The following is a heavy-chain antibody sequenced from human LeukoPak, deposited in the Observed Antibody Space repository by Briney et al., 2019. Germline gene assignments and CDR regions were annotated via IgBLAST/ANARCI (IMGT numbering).Heavy chain of an antibody. J-gene: IGHJ4*02. D-gene: IGHD3-10*01. CDR3: ARHPELYFFDY. V-gene: IGHV4-59*08. CDR2: ISYSGST. CDR1: GASISSYY. Sequence: PSETLSLTCTVSGASISSYYLSWIRQPPGKGLEWIGYISYSGSTNYNPSLKSRVTISPDTSKNQVSLTLSSVTAADTAVYYCARHPELYFFDYWGQGTLVTVSS.